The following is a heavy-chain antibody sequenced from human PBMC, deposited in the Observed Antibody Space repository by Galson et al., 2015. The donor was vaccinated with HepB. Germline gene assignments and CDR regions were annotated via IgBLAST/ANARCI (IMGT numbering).Heavy chain of an antibody. V-gene: IGHV1-18*04. D-gene: IGHD3-10*01. Sequence: SVKVSCKASGYTFTSYGISWVRQAPGQGLEWMGWISAYNGNTNYAQKLQGRVTMTTDTSTSTAYMELRSLRSDDTAVYYCARDLLWFGELYNAFDIWGQGTMVTVSS. CDR2: ISAYNGNT. J-gene: IGHJ3*02. CDR1: GYTFTSYG. CDR3: ARDLLWFGELYNAFDI.